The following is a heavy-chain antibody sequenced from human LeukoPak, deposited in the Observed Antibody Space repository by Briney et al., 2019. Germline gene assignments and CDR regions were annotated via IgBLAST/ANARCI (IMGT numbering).Heavy chain of an antibody. V-gene: IGHV4-34*01. J-gene: IGHJ6*03. CDR1: GGSFSGYY. CDR2: IYYSGST. CDR3: ARIHYYYYYMDV. Sequence: PSETLSLTCAVYGGSFSGYYWSWIRQPPGKGLEWIGSIYYSGSTYYNPSLKSRVTISVDTSKNQFSLKLSPVTAADTAVYYCARIHYYYYYMDVWGKGTTVTISS.